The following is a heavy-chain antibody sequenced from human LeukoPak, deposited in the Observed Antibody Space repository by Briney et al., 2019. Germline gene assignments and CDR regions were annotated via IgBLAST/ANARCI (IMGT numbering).Heavy chain of an antibody. Sequence: SETLSLTCTVSGGSISSGDYYWSWIRQPPGKGLEWIGYIYYSGSTYYNPSLKSRVTISVDTSKNQSSLKLSSVTAADTAVYYCAREDYGSGSYSYWGQGTLVTVSS. D-gene: IGHD3-10*01. V-gene: IGHV4-30-4*01. CDR1: GGSISSGDYY. CDR2: IYYSGST. J-gene: IGHJ4*02. CDR3: AREDYGSGSYSY.